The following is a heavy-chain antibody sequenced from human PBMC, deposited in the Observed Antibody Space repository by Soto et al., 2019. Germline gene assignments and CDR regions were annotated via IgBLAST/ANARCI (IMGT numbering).Heavy chain of an antibody. D-gene: IGHD3-10*01. CDR3: ARATYGSGTYYLYYYGMDV. CDR2: ISGSGDST. J-gene: IGHJ6*02. Sequence: PGGSLRLSCAGSGFSFSDHYMDWVRQAPGKGLGLVSVISGSGDSTYADPVKGRFSISRDNSKNTLYLQMNSLRAEDTAVYYCARATYGSGTYYLYYYGMDVWGQGTTVTVSS. V-gene: IGHV3-23*01. CDR1: GFSFSDHY.